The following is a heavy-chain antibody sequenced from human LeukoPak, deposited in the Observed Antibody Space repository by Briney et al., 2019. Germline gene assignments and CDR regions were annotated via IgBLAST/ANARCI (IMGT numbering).Heavy chain of an antibody. CDR2: IYNSGTA. J-gene: IGHJ4*02. V-gene: IGHV3-53*01. D-gene: IGHD1-26*01. Sequence: GGSLRLSCVAWRLIFPDSYRSWLRQAPGKGLEWVSVIYNSGTAYYADSVKGRVTISRDSSKNTLYLQMNSLKVEDTAVYYCARWDARRGDPKDFDYWGQGTLVTVSS. CDR1: RLIFPDSY. CDR3: ARWDARRGDPKDFDY.